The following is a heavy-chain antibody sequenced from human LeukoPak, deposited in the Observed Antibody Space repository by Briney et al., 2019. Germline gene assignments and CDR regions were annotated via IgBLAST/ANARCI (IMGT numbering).Heavy chain of an antibody. J-gene: IGHJ4*02. CDR2: IYYSGST. CDR1: GGSISSSSYY. Sequence: PSETLSLTCTVSGGSISSSSYYWGWIRQPPGKGLEGSGSIYYSGSTYYNPSLKSRGPISVDTSKNKFSLKLTSVTAADTAVYYCARHSSGWYGVTFDYWGQGTLVTVSS. CDR3: ARHSSGWYGVTFDY. D-gene: IGHD6-19*01. V-gene: IGHV4-39*01.